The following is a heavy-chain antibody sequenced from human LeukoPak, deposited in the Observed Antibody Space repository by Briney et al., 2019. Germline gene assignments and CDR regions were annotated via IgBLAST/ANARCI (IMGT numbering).Heavy chain of an antibody. CDR3: AKEEALYYDFWSGLPPPLQMFDP. CDR1: GFTLSRYW. Sequence: PGGSLRLSCGACGFTLSRYWMNWVGQAAGRGLEGVAFIRYDGSNKYYADAVKGRFTISRDNSKNTLYLQMNSLRAEDTAVYSCAKEEALYYDFWSGLPPPLQMFDPWGQGTLVTVSS. V-gene: IGHV3-30*02. CDR2: IRYDGSNK. D-gene: IGHD3-3*01. J-gene: IGHJ5*02.